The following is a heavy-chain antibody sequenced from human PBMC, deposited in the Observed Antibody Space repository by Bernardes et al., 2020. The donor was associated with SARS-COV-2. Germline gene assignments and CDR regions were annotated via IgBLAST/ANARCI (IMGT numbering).Heavy chain of an antibody. CDR1: GFTFNTYG. J-gene: IGHJ6*02. D-gene: IGHD3-16*01. CDR2: IWYDGSTK. CDR3: VRRFCAVSSACGNFYGMGV. V-gene: IGHV3-33*01. Sequence: GGSLRLSCPASGFTFNTYGMHWVRRAPGKGLEWVAVIWYDGSTKYYADSVKGRFTISRDNSKNTLYLQMNSLRVEDTAVYYCVRRFCAVSSACGNFYGMGVWGQGTTVTVSS.